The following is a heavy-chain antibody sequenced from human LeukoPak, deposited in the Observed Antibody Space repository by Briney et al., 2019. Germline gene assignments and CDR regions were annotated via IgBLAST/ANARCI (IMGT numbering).Heavy chain of an antibody. CDR1: GGTFSSYA. CDR3: ARGDKPYSGSYRGYYYYMDV. Sequence: SVKVSCKASGGTFSSYAISWVRQAPGQGLEWMGGIIPIFGTANYAQKFQGRVTITADKSTSTAYMELSSLRSEDTAVYYCARGDKPYSGSYRGYYYYMDVWGKGTTVTVSS. D-gene: IGHD1-26*01. CDR2: IIPIFGTA. J-gene: IGHJ6*03. V-gene: IGHV1-69*06.